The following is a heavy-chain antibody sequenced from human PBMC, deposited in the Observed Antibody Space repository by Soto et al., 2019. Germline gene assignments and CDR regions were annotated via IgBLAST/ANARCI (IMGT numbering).Heavy chain of an antibody. D-gene: IGHD1-26*01. Sequence: ASVKVSCKPSGYTFTDYKIHWVRQAPGQGLEWMGWINPKSGGTDYALRFQDRVTMTRDTSISTAYMDLSSLGSDDTAVYYCARATSVGSPTFPDYWGQGTLVTVSS. CDR3: ARATSVGSPTFPDY. V-gene: IGHV1-2*02. CDR1: GYTFTDYK. J-gene: IGHJ4*02. CDR2: INPKSGGT.